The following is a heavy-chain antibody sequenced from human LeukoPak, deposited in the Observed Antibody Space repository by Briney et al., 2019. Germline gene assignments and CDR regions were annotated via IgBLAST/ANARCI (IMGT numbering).Heavy chain of an antibody. J-gene: IGHJ4*02. D-gene: IGHD6-6*01. Sequence: PSETLSLTCTVSGGSISSSSYYWGWIRQPPGKGLEWIGSIYYSGSTYYNPSLKSRVTISVDTSKNQFSLKLSSVTAADTAVYYCARRPLWEYSSSPFDYWGQGTLVTVSS. V-gene: IGHV4-39*01. CDR2: IYYSGST. CDR1: GGSISSSSYY. CDR3: ARRPLWEYSSSPFDY.